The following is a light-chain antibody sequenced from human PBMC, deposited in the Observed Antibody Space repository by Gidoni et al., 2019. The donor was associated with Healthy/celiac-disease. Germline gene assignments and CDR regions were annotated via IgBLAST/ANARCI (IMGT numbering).Light chain of an antibody. CDR3: QQSYRTPR. V-gene: IGKV1-39*01. Sequence: DIQMTQSPSSLSASVGDRVTITCRASQGISSYLNWYQQKPGKAPKLLIYAASSLQSVVPSMCSGSSSGTDFTLIISMLQPEDVATYYRQQSYRTPRFGPGTKVEIK. CDR2: AAS. J-gene: IGKJ1*01. CDR1: QGISSY.